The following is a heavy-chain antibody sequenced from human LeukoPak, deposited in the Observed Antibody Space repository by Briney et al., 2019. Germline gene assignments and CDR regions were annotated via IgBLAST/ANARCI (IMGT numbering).Heavy chain of an antibody. CDR2: ISSSSSYI. J-gene: IGHJ4*02. Sequence: KPGGSLRLSCVASGISFSSYWMAWVRQAPGKGLEWVSSISSSSSYIYYADSVKGRFTISRDNAKNSLYLQMNSLRAEDTAVYYCARAPIVATRLYYFDYWGQGTLVTVSS. CDR3: ARAPIVATRLYYFDY. D-gene: IGHD5-12*01. CDR1: GISFSSYW. V-gene: IGHV3-21*01.